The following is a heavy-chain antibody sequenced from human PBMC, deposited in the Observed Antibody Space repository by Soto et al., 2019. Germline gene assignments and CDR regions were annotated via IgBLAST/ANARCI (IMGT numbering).Heavy chain of an antibody. Sequence: ASVKVSCKASGYTFTSYDINWVRQATGQGLEWMGWMNPNSGNTGYAQKFQGRVTMTRNTSISTAYMELSSLRSEDTAVYYYARTRLLTTTMRTVYYYYYYMDVWGKGTTVTVSS. CDR3: ARTRLLTTTMRTVYYYYYYMDV. CDR1: GYTFTSYD. D-gene: IGHD4-4*01. J-gene: IGHJ6*03. CDR2: MNPNSGNT. V-gene: IGHV1-8*01.